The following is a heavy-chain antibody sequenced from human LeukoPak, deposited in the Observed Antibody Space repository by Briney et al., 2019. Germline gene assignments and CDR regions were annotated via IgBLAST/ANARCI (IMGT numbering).Heavy chain of an antibody. CDR1: GGSFSGYY. Sequence: PSETLSLTCAVYGGSFSGYYWSWIRQPPGKGLEWIGEINHSGSTNYNPSLKSRVTISVDTSKNQFSLKLSSVTAADTAVYYCARVIRFSEWFGAGWFDPWGQGTLVTVSS. V-gene: IGHV4-34*01. CDR2: INHSGST. D-gene: IGHD3-3*01. J-gene: IGHJ5*02. CDR3: ARVIRFSEWFGAGWFDP.